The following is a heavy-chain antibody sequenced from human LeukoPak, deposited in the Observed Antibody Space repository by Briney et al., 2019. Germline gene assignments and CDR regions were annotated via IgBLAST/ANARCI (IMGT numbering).Heavy chain of an antibody. CDR2: FDPEDGET. V-gene: IGHV1-24*01. CDR1: GYTLTELS. J-gene: IGHJ3*02. Sequence: ASVKVSCKVSGYTLTELSMHWVRQAPGKGLEWMGGFDPEDGETIYAQKFQGRVTITRDTSASTAYMELSSLRSEDTAVYYCARYSSGSDAFDIWGQGTMVTVSS. D-gene: IGHD6-19*01. CDR3: ARYSSGSDAFDI.